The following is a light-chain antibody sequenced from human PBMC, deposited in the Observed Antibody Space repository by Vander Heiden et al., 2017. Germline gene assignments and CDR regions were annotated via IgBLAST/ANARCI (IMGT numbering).Light chain of an antibody. V-gene: IGLV1-47*02. CDR3: AAWDDSLSASGV. CDR2: SNN. CDR1: SSNIGSNY. J-gene: IGLJ3*02. Sequence: QSVLTQPPSASATPGQRVTISCSGSSSNIGSNYVYWYQQLPGTAPKLLIYSNNQRPSGVPDRFSGSKSGTSASLAISGLRSEDEADYYCAAWDDSLSASGVFGGGTKLTVL.